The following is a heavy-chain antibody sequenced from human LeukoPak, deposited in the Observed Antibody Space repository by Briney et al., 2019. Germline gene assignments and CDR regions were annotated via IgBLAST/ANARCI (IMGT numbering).Heavy chain of an antibody. CDR3: ARVDYDVSTGYQNYFEF. CDR2: IRYDGSNK. Sequence: GGSLRLSCAASGFTFSSYGMHWVRQAPGKGLEWVAFIRYDGSNKYYADSVKGRFTSSRDNAKNSLYLQMNSLRAEDTAVYYCARVDYDVSTGYQNYFEFWGQGTLVTVSS. J-gene: IGHJ4*02. CDR1: GFTFSSYG. D-gene: IGHD3-9*01. V-gene: IGHV3-30*02.